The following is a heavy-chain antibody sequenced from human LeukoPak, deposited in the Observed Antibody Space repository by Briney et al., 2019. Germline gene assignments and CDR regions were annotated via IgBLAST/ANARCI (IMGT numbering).Heavy chain of an antibody. CDR3: ARDTPPYGSGSSLFDY. V-gene: IGHV3-21*01. J-gene: IGHJ4*02. Sequence: GGSLRLSCAASGFTFSSYTMNWVRPAPGKGLEWVSSISSSSTYIYYADSVTGRFTISRDNAKISLFLQMNSLRAEDTAVYYCARDTPPYGSGSSLFDYWGQGTLVTVSS. CDR1: GFTFSSYT. CDR2: ISSSSTYI. D-gene: IGHD3-10*01.